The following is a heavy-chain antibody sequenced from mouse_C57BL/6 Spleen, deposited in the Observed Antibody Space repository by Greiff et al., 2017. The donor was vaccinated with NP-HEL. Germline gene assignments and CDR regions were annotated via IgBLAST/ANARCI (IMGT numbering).Heavy chain of an antibody. CDR1: GFNIKDYY. CDR3: ARAGPFDY. Sequence: VQLHQSGAELVKPGASVKLSCTASGFNIKDYYMHWVKQRTEQGLEWIGRIDPEDGETKYALKFQGKATITADTSSNTAYLQLSGLTSEDTAVYYCARAGPFDYWGQGTTLTVSS. J-gene: IGHJ2*01. CDR2: IDPEDGET. V-gene: IGHV14-2*01.